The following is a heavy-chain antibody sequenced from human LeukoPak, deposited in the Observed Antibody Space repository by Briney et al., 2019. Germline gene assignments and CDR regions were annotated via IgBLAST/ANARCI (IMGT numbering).Heavy chain of an antibody. CDR3: ASRSPGYSSSWYDLMAY. J-gene: IGHJ4*02. Sequence: AGRSLRLSCAASGFTFSSYAMHWVRQAPGKGLEWVAVISYDGSNKYYADSVKGRFTISRDNSKNTLYLQMNSLRSEDTAVYYCASRSPGYSSSWYDLMAYWGQGTLVTVSS. CDR2: ISYDGSNK. V-gene: IGHV3-30-3*01. CDR1: GFTFSSYA. D-gene: IGHD6-13*01.